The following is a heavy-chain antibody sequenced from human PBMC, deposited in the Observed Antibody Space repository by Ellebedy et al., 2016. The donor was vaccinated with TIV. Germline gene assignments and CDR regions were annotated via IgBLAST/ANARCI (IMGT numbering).Heavy chain of an antibody. CDR3: AKGSSSGFNYDRVGFQY. Sequence: GEFLKISCAASGFTFGSFAMHWVRQAPGKGLEWLSVISGDGVNTYSAASVKGRFTITRDNFKNTLFLQVNRLGAEDTAVYYCAKGSSSGFNYDRVGFQYWGQGTLVTVSS. J-gene: IGHJ4*02. V-gene: IGHV3-23*01. CDR1: GFTFGSFA. CDR2: ISGDGVNT. D-gene: IGHD3-22*01.